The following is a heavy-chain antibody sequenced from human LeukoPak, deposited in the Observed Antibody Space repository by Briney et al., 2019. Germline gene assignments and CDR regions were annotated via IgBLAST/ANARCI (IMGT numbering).Heavy chain of an antibody. CDR3: ATPPHGYSGYGN. J-gene: IGHJ4*02. Sequence: GGSLRLSCAASGFTFSSYSMNWVRQAPGKGLEWVSSITSSSSYIYYADSVKGRFTISRDNAKNSLYLQMNSLRAEDTAVYYCATPPHGYSGYGNWGQGTLVTVPS. CDR2: ITSSSSYI. CDR1: GFTFSSYS. V-gene: IGHV3-21*01. D-gene: IGHD5-12*01.